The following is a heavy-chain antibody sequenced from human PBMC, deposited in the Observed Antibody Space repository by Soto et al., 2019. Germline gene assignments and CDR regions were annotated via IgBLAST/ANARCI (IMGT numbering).Heavy chain of an antibody. Sequence: QVQLVQSGAEVQKPGSSVKVSCKASGGTFSSYTSSWVRQAPGQGLEWIGRIIPILGIANYAQKFQGRGTITADKSTSTAYMELSSLRSEDTAVYYCAIVQLTRNLLWDYWGQGALVTVSS. CDR2: IIPILGIA. CDR1: GGTFSSYT. J-gene: IGHJ4*02. V-gene: IGHV1-69*02. D-gene: IGHD6-6*01. CDR3: AIVQLTRNLLWDY.